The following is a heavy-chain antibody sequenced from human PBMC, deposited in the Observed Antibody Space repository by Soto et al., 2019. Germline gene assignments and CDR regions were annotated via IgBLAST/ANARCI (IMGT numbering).Heavy chain of an antibody. Sequence: GGSLRLSCAASGFTVSSNYMSWVRQAPGKGLEWVSYISSSSSTIYYADSVKGRFTISRDNAKNSLYLQMNSLRDEDTAVYYCARGLYYYDSSGYWGYWGQGTLVTVSS. J-gene: IGHJ4*02. D-gene: IGHD3-22*01. CDR2: ISSSSSTI. CDR1: GFTVSSNY. CDR3: ARGLYYYDSSGYWGY. V-gene: IGHV3-48*02.